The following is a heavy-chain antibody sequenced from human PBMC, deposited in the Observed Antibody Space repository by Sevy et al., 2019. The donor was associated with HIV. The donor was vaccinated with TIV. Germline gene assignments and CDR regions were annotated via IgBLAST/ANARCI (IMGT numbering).Heavy chain of an antibody. D-gene: IGHD2-2*01. Sequence: GGSLRLSCAASGFTFSSYAMHWVRQAPGKGLEWVAVISYDGSNKYYADSVKGRFTISRDNSKNTLYLQMNSLRAEDTAVYYCARDNSYAAGWFDPWGQRTLVTVSS. J-gene: IGHJ5*02. V-gene: IGHV3-30-3*01. CDR2: ISYDGSNK. CDR1: GFTFSSYA. CDR3: ARDNSYAAGWFDP.